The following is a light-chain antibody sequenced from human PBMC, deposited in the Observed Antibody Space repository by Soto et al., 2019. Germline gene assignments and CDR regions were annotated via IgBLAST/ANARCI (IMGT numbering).Light chain of an antibody. V-gene: IGKV1-13*02. Sequence: AIQLTQSPSSLSASIGDRVTITCRASEAISSAVAWYQQKPGTAPKLLIYDASDLERGVPSRFSGSGSGTDFTLTISRLQPEDFAPYHCRHFHSYPQMFTFGQGTKLEI. CDR2: DAS. CDR3: RHFHSYPQMFT. CDR1: EAISSA. J-gene: IGKJ2*01.